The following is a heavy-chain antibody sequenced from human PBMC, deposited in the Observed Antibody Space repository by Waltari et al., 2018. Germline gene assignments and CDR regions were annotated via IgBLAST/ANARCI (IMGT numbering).Heavy chain of an antibody. CDR3: ARTKAVGGFLFFDY. J-gene: IGHJ4*02. CDR2: INAVNGDT. Sequence: QVQLVQSGAEVKKPGASVMISCMGSGYTFTTYAMTWVRQAPGQRLGWRGWINAVNGDTSYSQQFQGRVTLTRDTSASTVYMELSSLTSEDTAVYFCARTKAVGGFLFFDYWGQGTLVAVSS. V-gene: IGHV1-3*01. CDR1: GYTFTTYA. D-gene: IGHD6-19*01.